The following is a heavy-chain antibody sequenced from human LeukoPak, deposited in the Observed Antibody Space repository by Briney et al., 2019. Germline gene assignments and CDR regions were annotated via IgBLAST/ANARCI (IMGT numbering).Heavy chain of an antibody. CDR3: ARDAHQEWELLGPGGFDY. D-gene: IGHD1-26*01. J-gene: IGHJ4*02. CDR2: IYTSGST. Sequence: SETLSLTCTVSGGSISSYYWSWIRQPAGKGLEWIGRIYTSGSTNYNPSLKSRVTMSVDTSKNQFSLKLSSVTAADTAVYYCARDAHQEWELLGPGGFDYWGQGTLVTVSS. CDR1: GGSISSYY. V-gene: IGHV4-4*07.